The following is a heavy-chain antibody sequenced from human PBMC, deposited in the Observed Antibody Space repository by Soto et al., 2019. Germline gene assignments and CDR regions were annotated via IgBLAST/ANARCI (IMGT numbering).Heavy chain of an antibody. CDR2: IYHSGST. J-gene: IGHJ4*02. Sequence: QLQLQESGSGLVKPSQTLSLTCAVSGGSISSGGYSWSWIRQPPGKGLEWIGYIYHSGSTYYNATLKSRVTISVDRSKNKVSLKLSSVTAADTAVYYCARGMTTVTPLDYWGQGTLVTVSS. V-gene: IGHV4-30-2*01. D-gene: IGHD4-17*01. CDR1: GGSISSGGYS. CDR3: ARGMTTVTPLDY.